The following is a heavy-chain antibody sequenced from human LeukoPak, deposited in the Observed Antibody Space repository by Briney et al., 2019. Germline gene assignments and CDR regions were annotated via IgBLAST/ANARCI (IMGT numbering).Heavy chain of an antibody. Sequence: SETLSLTCTVSGGSISSSSHYWGWIRQPPGKGLEWIGSIYYSGSTYYNPSLKSRVTISVDTSKNQFSLKLSSVTAADTAVYYCARPLWSSGWYGRVDPWGQGTLVTVSS. CDR2: IYYSGST. D-gene: IGHD6-19*01. CDR1: GGSISSSSHY. V-gene: IGHV4-39*01. CDR3: ARPLWSSGWYGRVDP. J-gene: IGHJ5*02.